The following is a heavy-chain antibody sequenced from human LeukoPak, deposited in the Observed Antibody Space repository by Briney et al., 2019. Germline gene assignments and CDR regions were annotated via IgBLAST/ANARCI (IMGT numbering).Heavy chain of an antibody. CDR3: ARDSGGQLSYYHYFDY. CDR1: GYTFTGYY. V-gene: IGHV1-2*02. Sequence: ASVKVSCKASGYTFTGYYMHWVRQAPGQGLEWMGWINPNSGGTNYAQKFQGRVTMTRDTSISTAYMELSSLRSDDTAVYYCARDSGGQLSYYHYFDYWGRGTLVTVSS. J-gene: IGHJ4*02. D-gene: IGHD1-26*01. CDR2: INPNSGGT.